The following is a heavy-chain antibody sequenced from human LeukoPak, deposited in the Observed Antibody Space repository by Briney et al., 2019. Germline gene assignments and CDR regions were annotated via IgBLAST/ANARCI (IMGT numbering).Heavy chain of an antibody. D-gene: IGHD2-15*01. CDR1: GGSISSYY. V-gene: IGHV4-4*07. CDR3: AISSPAYCSGGSCYSGRAFDI. J-gene: IGHJ3*02. Sequence: SETLSLTCTVSGGSISSYYWSWIRQPAGKGLEWIGRIYTSGSTNYNPSLKSRVTMSVDTSKNQFSLKLSSVTAADTAVYYCAISSPAYCSGGSCYSGRAFDIWGQGTMVTVSS. CDR2: IYTSGST.